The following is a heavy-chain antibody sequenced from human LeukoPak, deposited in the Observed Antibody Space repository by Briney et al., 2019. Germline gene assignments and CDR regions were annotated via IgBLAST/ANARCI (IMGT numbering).Heavy chain of an antibody. V-gene: IGHV4-4*01. Sequence: GSLRLSCVASGFTFGKYWMSWVRQPPGKGLDWIGEISHGGSTKYNPSLKNRVTISKDNFKNEFSLRLNSVTAADTAVYFCTRSGGWWSLDYWGQGALVTVSS. D-gene: IGHD2-8*02. CDR2: ISHGGST. CDR3: TRSGGWWSLDY. CDR1: GFTFGKYW. J-gene: IGHJ4*02.